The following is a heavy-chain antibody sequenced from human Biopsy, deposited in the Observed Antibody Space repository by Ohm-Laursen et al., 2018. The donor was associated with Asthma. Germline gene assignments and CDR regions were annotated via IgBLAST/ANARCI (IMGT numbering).Heavy chain of an antibody. CDR3: VRAVRNEQWLAPFDY. D-gene: IGHD6-19*01. Sequence: GTLSLTCGVYGGSISSFYWSWIRQSPEKGLEWMGYVYWTGSTNYNPSLKSRITMSVDTSKNRMFLELTSVTAADTAIYCCVRAVRNEQWLAPFDYWGQGKPVTVSS. CDR2: VYWTGST. CDR1: GGSISSFY. V-gene: IGHV4-59*01. J-gene: IGHJ4*02.